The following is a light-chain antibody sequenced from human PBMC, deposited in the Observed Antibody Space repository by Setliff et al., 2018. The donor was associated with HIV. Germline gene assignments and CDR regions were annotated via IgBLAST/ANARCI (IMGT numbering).Light chain of an antibody. CDR1: SNDVGAYNL. J-gene: IGLJ2*01. V-gene: IGLV2-23*02. CDR2: HVT. CDR3: CSYAGSSTVV. Sequence: QSALTQPASVSGSPGQSITISCTGTSNDVGAYNLVSWYQQHPGKAPKLMIYHVTKRPSGVSNRFSGSKSGNTASLTISGLQVEGEADYYCCSYAGSSTVVFGGGTKVTVL.